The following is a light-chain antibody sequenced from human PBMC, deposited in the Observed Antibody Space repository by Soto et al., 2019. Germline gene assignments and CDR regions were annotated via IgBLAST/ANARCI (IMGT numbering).Light chain of an antibody. CDR1: QSVSSY. V-gene: IGKV3-11*01. CDR3: QQRSNWPIT. CDR2: DAS. J-gene: IGKJ5*01. Sequence: EIVLTQSPATPPLSPGERATLSCRASQSVSSYLAWYQQKPGQAPRLLIYDASNRATGIPARFSGSGSGTGFTLTISSLEPEDFAVYYCQQRSNWPITFGQGTRLEIK.